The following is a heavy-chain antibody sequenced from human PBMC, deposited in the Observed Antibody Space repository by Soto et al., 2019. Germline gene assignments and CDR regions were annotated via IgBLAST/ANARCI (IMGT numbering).Heavy chain of an antibody. CDR2: ISWNSGSI. CDR1: GFTFDDYA. V-gene: IGHV3-9*01. J-gene: IGHJ6*03. CDR3: AKSPRYYYYYYMDV. Sequence: GGSLRLSCAASGFTFDDYAMHWVRQAPGKGLEWVSGISWNSGSIGYADSVKGRFPISRDNAKNSLYLQMNSLRAEDTALYYCAKSPRYYYYYYMDVWGKGTTVTVSS.